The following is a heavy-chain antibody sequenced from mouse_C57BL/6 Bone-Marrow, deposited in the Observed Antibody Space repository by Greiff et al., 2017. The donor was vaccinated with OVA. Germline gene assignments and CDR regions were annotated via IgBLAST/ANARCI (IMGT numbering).Heavy chain of an antibody. CDR2: IDPETGGT. Sequence: QVQLKESGAELVRPGASVTLSCKASGYTFTDYELHWVKQTPVHGLEWIGAIDPETGGTAYNQKFKGKAILTADKSSSTAYMELRSLTSEDSAVYYCTRSELSFFAYWGQGTLVTVSA. CDR1: GYTFTDYE. CDR3: TRSELSFFAY. J-gene: IGHJ3*01. V-gene: IGHV1-15*01. D-gene: IGHD6-1*01.